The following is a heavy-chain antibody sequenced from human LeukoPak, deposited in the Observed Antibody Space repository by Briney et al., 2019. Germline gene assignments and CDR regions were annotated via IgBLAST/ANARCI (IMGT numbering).Heavy chain of an antibody. D-gene: IGHD2-2*01. CDR1: GXSISSSSYH. J-gene: IGHJ1*01. V-gene: IGHV4-39*01. Sequence: PSETLSLTCTVSGXSISSSSYHWGWIRQPPGKGLEWIGRIYYSGSTYYNPSLKSRVTMSVDTSKNHFSLKLISVTTADTAVYYCARQEGSSTEWGQGTLVTVSS. CDR2: IYYSGST. CDR3: ARQEGSSTE.